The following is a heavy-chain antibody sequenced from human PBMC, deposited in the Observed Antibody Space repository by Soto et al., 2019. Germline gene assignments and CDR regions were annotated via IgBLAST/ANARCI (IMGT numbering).Heavy chain of an antibody. CDR1: GYTFTSYA. CDR3: AGVEGVAEGSGSFRA. J-gene: IGHJ5*02. CDR2: INAGNGNT. V-gene: IGHV1-3*01. Sequence: ASVKVSCKASGYTFTSYAMHWVRQAPGQRLEWMGWINAGNGNTKYSQKFQGRVTITRDTSASTAYMELSSLRSEDTAVYYCAGVEGVAEGSGSFRAWGQGTLATVSS. D-gene: IGHD3-10*01.